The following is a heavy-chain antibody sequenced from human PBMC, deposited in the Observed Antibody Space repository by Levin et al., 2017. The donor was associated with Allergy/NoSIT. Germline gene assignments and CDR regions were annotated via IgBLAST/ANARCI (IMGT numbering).Heavy chain of an antibody. Sequence: SETLSLTCTVSGGSISSSSYYWGWIRQPPGKGLEWIGSIYYSGSTYYNPSLKSRVTISVDTSKNQFSLKLSSVTAADTAVYYCARQGTWLVSTYYFDYWGQGTLVTVSS. D-gene: IGHD6-19*01. J-gene: IGHJ4*02. CDR3: ARQGTWLVSTYYFDY. CDR2: IYYSGST. V-gene: IGHV4-39*01. CDR1: GGSISSSSYY.